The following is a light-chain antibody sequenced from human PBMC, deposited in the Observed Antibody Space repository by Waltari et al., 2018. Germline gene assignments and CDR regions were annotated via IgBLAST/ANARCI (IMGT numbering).Light chain of an antibody. Sequence: SVLTQPPSASGTPGQRVTISCSGSSSNIGSNYVYWYQQLPGTAPKLLIYRNNLRPSGVPDRVSGSKSGTSASLAISVRRSEDEADYYCAAWDDSLSGHVVFGGGTKLTVL. CDR2: RNN. J-gene: IGLJ2*01. CDR1: SSNIGSNY. CDR3: AAWDDSLSGHVV. V-gene: IGLV1-47*01.